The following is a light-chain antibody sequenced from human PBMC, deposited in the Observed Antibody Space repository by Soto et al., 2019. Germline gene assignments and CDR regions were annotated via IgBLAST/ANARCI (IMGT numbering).Light chain of an antibody. Sequence: HSALTQPASVSGSPGQSITISCTGTSSDVGSYNLVSWYQQHPGKAPKLMIYEVSKRPSGVSNRFSGSKSGNTASLTISGLQAEDEADYYCCSYAGSSTFVVFGTGTKLTVL. V-gene: IGLV2-23*02. CDR3: CSYAGSSTFVV. CDR2: EVS. J-gene: IGLJ1*01. CDR1: SSDVGSYNL.